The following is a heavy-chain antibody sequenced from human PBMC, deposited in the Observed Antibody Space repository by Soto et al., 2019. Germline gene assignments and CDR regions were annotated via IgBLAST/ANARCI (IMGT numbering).Heavy chain of an antibody. CDR2: ISYSGST. D-gene: IGHD2-15*01. Sequence: SETLSLTCTVSGGSMSSYYWTWLRQSPGRGLEWIGYISYSGSTYYNPPLKSRVTISADTSKNQFSLRMNSMIAADTAVYYCARADPDASVGYWGQGTLVTVSS. J-gene: IGHJ4*02. CDR1: GGSMSSYY. CDR3: ARADPDASVGY. V-gene: IGHV4-59*01.